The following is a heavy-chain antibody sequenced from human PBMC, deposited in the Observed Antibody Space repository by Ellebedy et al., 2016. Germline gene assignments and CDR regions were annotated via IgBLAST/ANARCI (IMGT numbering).Heavy chain of an antibody. J-gene: IGHJ4*02. V-gene: IGHV1-18*01. CDR3: ARLDSSGYYPGCDY. CDR1: GYTFTSYG. D-gene: IGHD3-22*01. CDR2: ISAYNGNT. Sequence: ASVKVSCXASGYTFTSYGISWVRQAPGQGLEWMGWISAYNGNTNYAQKLQGRVTMTTDTSTSTAYMELRSLRSDDTAVYYCARLDSSGYYPGCDYWGQGTLVTVSS.